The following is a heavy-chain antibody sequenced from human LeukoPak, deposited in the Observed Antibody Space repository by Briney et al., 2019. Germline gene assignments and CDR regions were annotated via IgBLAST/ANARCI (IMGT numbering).Heavy chain of an antibody. D-gene: IGHD3-22*01. CDR1: GFTFDDYA. J-gene: IGHJ4*02. CDR2: ISWNSGSI. V-gene: IGHV3-9*01. CDR3: AKDRRYDSSGFDY. Sequence: GRSLRLSCAASGFTFDDYAMHWVRQAPGKGLEWVSGISWNSGSIGYADSVKGRFTISRDNAKNSLYLQMNSLRAEDTALYYCAKDRRYDSSGFDYWGQGTLVTVSS.